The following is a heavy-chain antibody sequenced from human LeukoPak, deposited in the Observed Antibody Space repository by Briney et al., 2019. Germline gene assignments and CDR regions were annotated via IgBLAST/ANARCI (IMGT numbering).Heavy chain of an antibody. CDR2: IYSDGST. J-gene: IGHJ4*02. CDR3: VGGEWLRSGLGY. CDR1: GFTVSGYY. D-gene: IGHD5-12*01. Sequence: GGSLRLSCAASGFTVSGYYMSWVRQAPGKGLEGVSTIYSDGSTYYADSVKGRFIISRDNSKNTLYLQMYSLRAEDTAVYFCVGGEWLRSGLGYWGQGTLVTVSS. V-gene: IGHV3-53*01.